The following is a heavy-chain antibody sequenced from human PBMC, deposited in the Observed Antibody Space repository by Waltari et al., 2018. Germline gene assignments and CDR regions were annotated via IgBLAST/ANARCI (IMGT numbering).Heavy chain of an antibody. J-gene: IGHJ4*02. V-gene: IGHV4-34*01. CDR2: INHSGST. CDR1: GGSFSGYY. Sequence: QVQLQQWGAGLLKPSETLSLTCAVYGGSFSGYYWSWIRPPPGKGLEWIGEINHSGSTNYNPSLKSRVTISVDTSKNQFSLKLSSVTAADTAVYYCARGEGARLGLHFDYWGQGTLVTVSS. D-gene: IGHD1-26*01. CDR3: ARGEGARLGLHFDY.